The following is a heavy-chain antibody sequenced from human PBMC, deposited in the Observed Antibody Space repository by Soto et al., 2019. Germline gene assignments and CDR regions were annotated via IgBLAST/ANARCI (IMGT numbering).Heavy chain of an antibody. CDR2: INAGNGNT. CDR3: ATPIVAFY. Sequence: ASVNVSCKASGYTFTIYGILWVRQAPGQRLEWMGWINAGNGNTKYSQKFQGRVIITRDTSAGTAYMELRSLRSEDTAVYYCATPIVAFYWGQGTLVTVSS. J-gene: IGHJ4*02. CDR1: GYTFTIYG. D-gene: IGHD5-12*01. V-gene: IGHV1-3*01.